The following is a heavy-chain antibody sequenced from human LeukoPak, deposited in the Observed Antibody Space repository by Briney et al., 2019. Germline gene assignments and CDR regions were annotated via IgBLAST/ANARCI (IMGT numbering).Heavy chain of an antibody. CDR3: ARASRVAGSQPLDY. V-gene: IGHV4-4*02. Sequence: SETLSLTCAVSGGSISSSNWWSWVRQPPGKGLEWIGEIYHSGSTNYNPSLKSRVTISVDKSKNQFSLKLSSVTAADTAVYYCARASRVAGSQPLDYWGQGTLVTVSS. CDR2: IYHSGST. D-gene: IGHD3-10*01. CDR1: GGSISSSNW. J-gene: IGHJ4*02.